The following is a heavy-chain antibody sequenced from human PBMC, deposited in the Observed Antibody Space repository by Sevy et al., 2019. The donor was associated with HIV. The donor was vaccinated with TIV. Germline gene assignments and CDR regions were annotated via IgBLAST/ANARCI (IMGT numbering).Heavy chain of an antibody. D-gene: IGHD1-7*01. CDR2: IVVGSGNT. CDR3: AATGTLRNYYYGMDV. V-gene: IGHV1-58*02. Sequence: ASVKVSCKASGFTFTSSAMQWVRQARGQRLEWIGWIVVGSGNTNYAQKFQERVTITRDMSTSTAYMELSSLRSEDTAVYYCAATGTLRNYYYGMDVWGQGTTVTVSS. J-gene: IGHJ6*02. CDR1: GFTFTSSA.